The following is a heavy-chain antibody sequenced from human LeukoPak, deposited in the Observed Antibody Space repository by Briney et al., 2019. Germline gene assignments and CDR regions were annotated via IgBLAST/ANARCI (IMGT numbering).Heavy chain of an antibody. CDR3: ARVGSRDYAFDI. D-gene: IGHD6-25*01. V-gene: IGHV1-3*03. CDR1: GYTFTSYG. Sequence: GASVKVSCKASGYTFTSYGISWVRQAPGQRLQWMGWINAGNGNTKYSQDFQGRVTITRDTSASTAYMEVSSLRSEDMAVYYCARVGSRDYAFDIWGQGTMVTVSS. CDR2: INAGNGNT. J-gene: IGHJ3*02.